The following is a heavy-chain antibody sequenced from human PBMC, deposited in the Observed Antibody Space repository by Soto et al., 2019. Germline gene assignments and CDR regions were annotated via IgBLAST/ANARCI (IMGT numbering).Heavy chain of an antibody. Sequence: GGSLRLSCAASGFTFSSYWMSWVRQAPGKGLEWVANIKQDGSEKYYVDSVKGRFTISRDNAKNSLYLQMNSLRAEDTAVYYCARDSPYSSGSNDYWGQGTLVTVSS. D-gene: IGHD6-19*01. J-gene: IGHJ4*02. V-gene: IGHV3-7*01. CDR3: ARDSPYSSGSNDY. CDR1: GFTFSSYW. CDR2: IKQDGSEK.